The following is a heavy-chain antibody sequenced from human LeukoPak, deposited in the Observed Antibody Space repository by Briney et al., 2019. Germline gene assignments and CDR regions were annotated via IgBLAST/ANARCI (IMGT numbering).Heavy chain of an antibody. J-gene: IGHJ4*02. CDR1: GFPSIEYS. Sequence: AGGSLRLSCTASGFPSIEYSMNWVRQVPGKGLEWISYIGIDSGNTKYADSVRGRFTISADKAKNSLYLQMNSLRVEDTAVCYCARDHNYAFDNWGQGTLVSVAS. CDR3: ARDHNYAFDN. CDR2: IGIDSGNT. V-gene: IGHV3-48*01. D-gene: IGHD1-1*01.